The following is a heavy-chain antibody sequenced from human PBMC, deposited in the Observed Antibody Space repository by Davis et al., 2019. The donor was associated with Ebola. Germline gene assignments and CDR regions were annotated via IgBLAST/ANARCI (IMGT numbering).Heavy chain of an antibody. Sequence: GESLKISCAASGFTFSTYGMHWVRQAPGKGLEWVAFIRNEGSKEYYVDSVKGRFTISRDNSKNTFYLQMNSLRAEDTAVYYCAKDWAVTTFWLSHVAPFFDYWGQGTLVTVSS. CDR3: AKDWAVTTFWLSHVAPFFDY. J-gene: IGHJ4*02. V-gene: IGHV3-30*02. D-gene: IGHD4-17*01. CDR1: GFTFSTYG. CDR2: IRNEGSKE.